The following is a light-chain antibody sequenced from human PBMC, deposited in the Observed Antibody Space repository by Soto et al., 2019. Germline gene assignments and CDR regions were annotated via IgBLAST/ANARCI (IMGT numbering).Light chain of an antibody. J-gene: IGKJ5*01. CDR3: QQYNKLLSN. CDR2: GAS. V-gene: IGKV3D-15*03. Sequence: VIPQSPATLSVSRRERNSSAWRASQSVSSNLAWYQQKPGQAPRLLIYGASSRATGTPARFSGSGSGTDIILTISILQSEDSPVYYWQQYNKLLSNFGQGTRLEIK. CDR1: QSVSSN.